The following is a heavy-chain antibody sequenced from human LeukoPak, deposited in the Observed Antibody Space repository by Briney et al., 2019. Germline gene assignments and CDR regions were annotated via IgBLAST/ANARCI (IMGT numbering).Heavy chain of an antibody. CDR3: ARATYYDFWSGYDGALDI. D-gene: IGHD3-3*01. J-gene: IGHJ3*02. CDR1: RFTFKTYW. CDR2: IKEDGSDK. V-gene: IGHV3-7*01. Sequence: GGSLRLSCAASRFTFKTYWMTWVRRAPGKGLEWVATIKEDGSDKYYVDSVKGRFTISRDNAQNSLYLQMNSLRAEDTAVYFCARATYYDFWSGYDGALDIWGQGTMVAVSS.